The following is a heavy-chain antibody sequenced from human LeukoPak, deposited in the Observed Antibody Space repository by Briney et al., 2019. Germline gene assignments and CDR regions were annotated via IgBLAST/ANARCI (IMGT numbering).Heavy chain of an antibody. CDR3: ARDLGYYDYPDYYFDY. CDR2: ISYDGSNK. Sequence: GGSLRLSCAASGFTFSSYAMHWVRQAPGKGLEWVAVISYDGSNKYYADSVKGRFTISRDNSKNTLYLQMNSLRAEDTAVYYCARDLGYYDYPDYYFDYWGQGTLVTVSS. J-gene: IGHJ4*02. D-gene: IGHD3-22*01. CDR1: GFTFSSYA. V-gene: IGHV3-30-3*01.